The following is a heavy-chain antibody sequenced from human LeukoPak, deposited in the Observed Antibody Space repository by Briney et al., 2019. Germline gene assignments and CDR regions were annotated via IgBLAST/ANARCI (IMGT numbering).Heavy chain of an antibody. CDR1: GGSISSYY. CDR2: IYYSGST. V-gene: IGHV4-59*08. CDR3: ARQKGYYDSSGYVDY. J-gene: IGHJ4*02. Sequence: SETLSLTCTVSGGSISSYYWSWIRQPPGKGLEWIGYIYYSGSTNYNPSLKSRVTISVDTSMAQFSLKLSSVTAADTAVYYCARQKGYYDSSGYVDYWGQGTLVTVSS. D-gene: IGHD3-22*01.